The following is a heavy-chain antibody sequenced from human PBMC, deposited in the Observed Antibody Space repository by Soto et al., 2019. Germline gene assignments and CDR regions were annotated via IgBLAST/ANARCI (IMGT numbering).Heavy chain of an antibody. D-gene: IGHD6-19*01. Sequence: SETLSLTCVVYGGSLSGYYWSWIRQPPGMGLEWIGEISHSGSTNYNPSLKSRVTISVDTSKNQFSLKLTSVTAEDTAVYYCARDRNGWAQVVDYWGQGTLVTVSS. J-gene: IGHJ4*02. CDR2: ISHSGST. V-gene: IGHV4-34*01. CDR1: GGSLSGYY. CDR3: ARDRNGWAQVVDY.